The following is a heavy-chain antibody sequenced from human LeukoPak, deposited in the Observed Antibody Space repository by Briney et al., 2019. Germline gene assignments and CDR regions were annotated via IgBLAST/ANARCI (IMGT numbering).Heavy chain of an antibody. CDR2: IFLIFGTA. D-gene: IGHD3-3*01. J-gene: IGHJ4*02. V-gene: IGHV1-69*05. Sequence: SVKVSCKASGCTFSNYAISWVRQAPAQRLEGMGGIFLIFGTANYAQKFQGRVTIITDESTNTAYMELSSLRSEDTAVYYCASHPRGYDFWSGYSFDYWGQGTLVTVSS. CDR3: ASHPRGYDFWSGYSFDY. CDR1: GCTFSNYA.